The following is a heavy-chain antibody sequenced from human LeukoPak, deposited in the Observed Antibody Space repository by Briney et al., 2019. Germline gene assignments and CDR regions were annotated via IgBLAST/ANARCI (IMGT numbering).Heavy chain of an antibody. CDR1: GGSISSYY. Sequence: PSETLSLTCTVSGGSISSYYWSWIRQPPGKGLEWIGYICYSGSTNYNPSLKSRVTISVDTSKNQFSLKLSSVTAADTAVYYCVKGGYDYIEIAYFDYWGQGALVTVSS. CDR3: VKGGYDYIEIAYFDY. V-gene: IGHV4-59*01. D-gene: IGHD5-12*01. CDR2: ICYSGST. J-gene: IGHJ4*02.